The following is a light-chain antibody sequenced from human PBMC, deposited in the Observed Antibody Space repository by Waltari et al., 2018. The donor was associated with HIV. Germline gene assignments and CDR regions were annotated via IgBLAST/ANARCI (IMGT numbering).Light chain of an antibody. J-gene: IGKJ1*01. V-gene: IGKV3-20*01. CDR3: QQYIGSPRT. Sequence: EIALTQSPGTLSLSPGERATLSCRASQTIGTTYLGWYQQKPGQDPRLLIYGASNRATGIPDRFSGSGSGTDFTLTISSLEPEDCAVYYCQQYIGSPRTFGQGTKVELK. CDR1: QTIGTTY. CDR2: GAS.